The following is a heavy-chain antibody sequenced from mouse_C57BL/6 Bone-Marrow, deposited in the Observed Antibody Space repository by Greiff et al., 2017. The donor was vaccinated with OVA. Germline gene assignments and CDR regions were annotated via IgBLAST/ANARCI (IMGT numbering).Heavy chain of an antibody. J-gene: IGHJ3*01. V-gene: IGHV1-81*01. CDR1: GYTFTSYG. Sequence: VMLVESGAELARPGASVKLSCKASGYTFTSYGISWVKQRTGQGLEWIGEIYPRSGNTYYNEKFKGKATLTADKSSSTAYMELRSLTSEDSAVYFCARRENGSSTGFAYWGQGTLVTVSA. D-gene: IGHD1-1*01. CDR2: IYPRSGNT. CDR3: ARRENGSSTGFAY.